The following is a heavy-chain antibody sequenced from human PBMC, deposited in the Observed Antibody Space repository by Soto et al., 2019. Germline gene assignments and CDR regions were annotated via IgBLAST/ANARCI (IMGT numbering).Heavy chain of an antibody. V-gene: IGHV3-21*01. D-gene: IGHD3-16*01. CDR3: ARDGGLYHHDY. J-gene: IGHJ4*02. Sequence: EVQLVESGGGLVKPGGSLRLSCAASGITFSTYSMGWVRQAPGKGLEWVSSISSTGSNIYYADSLKGRITISRDNAKKSLYLQMNKLRAEDTAVYYCARDGGLYHHDYWGQGTLVTVSS. CDR2: ISSTGSNI. CDR1: GITFSTYS.